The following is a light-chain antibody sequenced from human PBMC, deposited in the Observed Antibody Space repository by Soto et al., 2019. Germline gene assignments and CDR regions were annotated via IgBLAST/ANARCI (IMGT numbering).Light chain of an antibody. CDR2: DVS. V-gene: IGKV1-5*01. Sequence: IQFTQSPAFLSADVGDSVTITCRASQSITTWLAWYQQRPGKAPKLLIYDVSSLQSGVPSRFSGSGSGTEFTLTISSLRPDDFATYYCQHYKMYSPWTFGQGTEVDIK. CDR1: QSITTW. CDR3: QHYKMYSPWT. J-gene: IGKJ1*01.